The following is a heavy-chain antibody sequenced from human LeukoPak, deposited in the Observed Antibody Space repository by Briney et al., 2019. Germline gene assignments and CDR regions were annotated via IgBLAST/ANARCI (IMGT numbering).Heavy chain of an antibody. CDR3: TRASYSSGWVVNS. Sequence: GGSLRLSCAASGFTFSSYAMSWVRQAPGKGLEWVSAISGSGGSTYYADSVKGRFTISRDNSKNTLYLQMNSLRAEDTAVYHCTRASYSSGWVVNSWGQGTLVTVSS. D-gene: IGHD6-19*01. V-gene: IGHV3-23*01. CDR2: ISGSGGST. J-gene: IGHJ4*02. CDR1: GFTFSSYA.